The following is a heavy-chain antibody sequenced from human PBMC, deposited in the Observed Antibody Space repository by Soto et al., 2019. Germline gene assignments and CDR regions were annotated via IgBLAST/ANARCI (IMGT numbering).Heavy chain of an antibody. V-gene: IGHV4-59*01. D-gene: IGHD4-17*01. J-gene: IGHJ3*02. CDR3: AREGPRGDYVEFDI. CDR1: GGSISSYY. Sequence: SETLSLTCTVSGGSISSYYWSWIRQPPGKGLEWIGYIYYSGSTNYNPSLKSRVTISVDTSKNQFSLKLSSVTAADTAVYYCAREGPRGDYVEFDIWGQGTMVTVSS. CDR2: IYYSGST.